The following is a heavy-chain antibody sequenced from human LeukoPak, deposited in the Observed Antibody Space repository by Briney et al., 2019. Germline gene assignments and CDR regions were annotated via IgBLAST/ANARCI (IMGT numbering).Heavy chain of an antibody. D-gene: IGHD6-13*01. V-gene: IGHV1-69*05. Sequence: VASVKVSCKASGGTFSSYAISWVRQAPGQGLEWMGRIIPIFGTANYAQKFQGRVTITTDESTSTAYMELSSLRSEDTAVYYCARALAAAGPLLFDPWGQGTPVTVSS. CDR1: GGTFSSYA. CDR2: IIPIFGTA. J-gene: IGHJ5*02. CDR3: ARALAAAGPLLFDP.